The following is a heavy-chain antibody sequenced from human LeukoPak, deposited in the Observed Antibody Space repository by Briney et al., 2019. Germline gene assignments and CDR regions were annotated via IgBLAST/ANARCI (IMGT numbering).Heavy chain of an antibody. CDR3: ARTAAAVLDAFDI. V-gene: IGHV3-21*01. J-gene: IGHJ3*02. CDR1: AFTFSSYS. Sequence: PGGSLRLSCAASAFTFSSYSMNWVRQAPGKGLGWVSSISSSSGYIYYPDSVKGRFTISRDNAKNSLYLQMNSLRAEDTPGYSCARTAAAVLDAFDIWGQGTMVTVSS. D-gene: IGHD6-13*01. CDR2: ISSSSGYI.